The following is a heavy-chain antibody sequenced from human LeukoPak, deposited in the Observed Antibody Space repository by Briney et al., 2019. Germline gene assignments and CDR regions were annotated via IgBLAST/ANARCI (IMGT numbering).Heavy chain of an antibody. CDR2: IYYSLST. CDR1: GGSISSSSYY. J-gene: IGHJ6*02. Sequence: SSETLSLTCTVSGGSISSSSYYWGWIRQPPGKGLEWIGSIYYSLSTYYYPSLKSRVAISVDTAKIQFALKLSSVTAADTAVYYCARLVYSCGSCYSDYYYGMDVWGQGTTVTVSS. D-gene: IGHD2-15*01. CDR3: ARLVYSCGSCYSDYYYGMDV. V-gene: IGHV4-39*01.